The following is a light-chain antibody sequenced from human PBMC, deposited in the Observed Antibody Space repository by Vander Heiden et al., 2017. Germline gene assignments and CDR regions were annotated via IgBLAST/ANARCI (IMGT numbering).Light chain of an antibody. J-gene: IGLJ2*01. Sequence: QSALTQPASVFGSPGQSIPIPCPGTSSDIGSYNYVSSYQQHPGKAPKLIIYEVSNRPTGVSDRLSGSKSGNTASLTISGLQAEDEADYYCSSFRRTSTLVFGGGTKLTVL. V-gene: IGLV2-14*01. CDR2: EVS. CDR1: SSDIGSYNY. CDR3: SSFRRTSTLV.